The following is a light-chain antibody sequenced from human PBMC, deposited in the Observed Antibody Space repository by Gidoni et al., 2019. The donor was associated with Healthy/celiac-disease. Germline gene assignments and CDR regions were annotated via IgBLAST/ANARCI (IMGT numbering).Light chain of an antibody. V-gene: IGLV2-11*01. CDR1: SSDVGGYNY. CDR3: CSYAGSYVV. CDR2: DVS. Sequence: QSALTQPRSVSGSPGQSVTISCTGTSSDVGGYNYVSWYQQHPGTAPNLMIYDVSKRPSGVPDRFSGSKSGNTASLTISGRQAEDEADYYCCSYAGSYVVFGGGTKLTVL. J-gene: IGLJ2*01.